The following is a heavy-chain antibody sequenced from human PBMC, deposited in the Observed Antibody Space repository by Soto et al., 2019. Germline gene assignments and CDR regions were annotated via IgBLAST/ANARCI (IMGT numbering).Heavy chain of an antibody. J-gene: IGHJ6*02. D-gene: IGHD6-13*01. CDR2: ISAYNGNT. CDR1: GDTFTSYG. CDR3: ASFSIAATDPYGMDV. Sequence: VQLVQSGAEVKKPGASEKVSCKASGDTFTSYGISWVRQAPGQGLEWMGWISAYNGNTNYAQKLQGRVTMTTDTSTSTAYMELRSLRSDDTAVYYCASFSIAATDPYGMDVWGQGTTVTVSS. V-gene: IGHV1-18*01.